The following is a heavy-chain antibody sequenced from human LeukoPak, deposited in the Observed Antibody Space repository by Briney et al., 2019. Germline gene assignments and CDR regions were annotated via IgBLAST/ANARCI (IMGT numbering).Heavy chain of an antibody. J-gene: IGHJ6*03. CDR3: ARTVAGQGYYYYYYMDV. D-gene: IGHD6-19*01. V-gene: IGHV4-4*07. Sequence: ASETLSLTCTASGGSISSYYWSWIRQPAGKGLEWIGRIYTSGSTNYNPSLKSRVTMSVDTSKNQFSLKLSSVTAADTAVYYCARTVAGQGYYYYYYMDVWGKGTTVTVSS. CDR2: IYTSGST. CDR1: GGSISSYY.